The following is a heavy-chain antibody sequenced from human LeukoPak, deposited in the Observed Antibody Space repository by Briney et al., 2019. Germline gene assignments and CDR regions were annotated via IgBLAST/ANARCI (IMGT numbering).Heavy chain of an antibody. CDR2: ISSSVSTI. CDR3: TRRRDYGDS. J-gene: IGHJ4*02. V-gene: IGHV3-11*01. CDR1: GYSISDYY. Sequence: PGGSLRLSCAASGYSISDYYMSSIRQAPGKGLEWIAYISSSVSTIYYTDSVKGRFTISRDNANNSLYLQVDSLRAEDTAVYYCTRRRDYGDSWGQGTLVTVSS.